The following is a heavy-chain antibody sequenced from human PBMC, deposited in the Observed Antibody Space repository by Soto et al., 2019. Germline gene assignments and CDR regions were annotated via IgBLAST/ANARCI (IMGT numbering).Heavy chain of an antibody. V-gene: IGHV3-48*02. Sequence: GGSLRLSCAASGFTFSTYSMNWVRQAPGKGLEWVSYISSSSSTIYYADSVKGRFTISRDNAKNSLYLQMNSLRDEDTAVYYCARDYGWLHLGVAYNYYGMDVWGQGTTVTVSS. CDR1: GFTFSTYS. D-gene: IGHD5-12*01. CDR3: ARDYGWLHLGVAYNYYGMDV. CDR2: ISSSSSTI. J-gene: IGHJ6*02.